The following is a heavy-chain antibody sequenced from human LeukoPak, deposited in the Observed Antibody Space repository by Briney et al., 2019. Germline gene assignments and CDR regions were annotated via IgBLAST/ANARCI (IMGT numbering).Heavy chain of an antibody. CDR2: INHSGST. J-gene: IGHJ4*02. V-gene: IGHV4-34*01. CDR1: GGPFSGYY. CDR3: AALYGGTFDY. Sequence: SETLSLTCAVYGGPFSGYYWSWIRQPPGKGLEWIGEINHSGSTNYNPSLKSRVTISVDTSKNQFSLKLSSVTAADTAVYYCAALYGGTFDYWGQGTLVTVSS. D-gene: IGHD4-23*01.